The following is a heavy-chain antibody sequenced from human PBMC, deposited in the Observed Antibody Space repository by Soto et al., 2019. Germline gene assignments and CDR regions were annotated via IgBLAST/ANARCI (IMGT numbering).Heavy chain of an antibody. CDR3: ARGAEWLLYGNRFDP. CDR2: IYYSGST. V-gene: IGHV4-59*01. D-gene: IGHD3-3*01. Sequence: SETLSLTCTVSGGSISSYYWSWIRQPPGKGLEWIGYIYYSGSTNYNPSLKSRVTISVDTSKNQFSLKLSSVTAADTAVYYCARGAEWLLYGNRFDPWGQGTLVTVSS. CDR1: GGSISSYY. J-gene: IGHJ5*02.